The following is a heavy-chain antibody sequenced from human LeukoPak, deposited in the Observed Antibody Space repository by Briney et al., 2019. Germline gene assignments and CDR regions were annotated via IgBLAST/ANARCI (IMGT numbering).Heavy chain of an antibody. D-gene: IGHD2-2*01. V-gene: IGHV3-48*04. CDR1: GFTFSSYS. Sequence: PGRSLRLSCAASGFTFSSYSMNWVRQAPGKGLEWVSYISSSSSTIYYADSVKGRFTISRDNAKNSLYLQMNSLRAEDTAVYYCASGRCSSTSCQRDNDYWGQGTLVTVSS. CDR3: ASGRCSSTSCQRDNDY. CDR2: ISSSSSTI. J-gene: IGHJ4*02.